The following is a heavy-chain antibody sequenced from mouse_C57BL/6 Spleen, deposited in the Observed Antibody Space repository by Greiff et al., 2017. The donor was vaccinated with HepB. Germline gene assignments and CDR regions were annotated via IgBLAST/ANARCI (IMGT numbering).Heavy chain of an antibody. CDR3: AKNPRDVGYAMDY. D-gene: IGHD3-1*01. J-gene: IGHJ4*01. CDR1: GFSLTSYG. V-gene: IGHV2-5*01. Sequence: VQLQQSGPGLVQPSQRLSITCTVSGFSLTSYGVHWVRQSPGKGLEWLGVIWRGGSTDYNAAFMSRLSITKDNSKSQVFFKMNSLQADDTAIYYCAKNPRDVGYAMDYWGQGTSVTVSS. CDR2: IWRGGST.